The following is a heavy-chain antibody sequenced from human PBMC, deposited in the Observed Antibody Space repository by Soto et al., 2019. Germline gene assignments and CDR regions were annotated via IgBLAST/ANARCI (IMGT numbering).Heavy chain of an antibody. J-gene: IGHJ4*02. D-gene: IGHD2-8*02. CDR2: VSNSGSS. CDR1: RGSVGINSRY. V-gene: IGHV4-61*01. Sequence: QVQLQESGPGLVEPSETLSLLCIVSRGSVGINSRYWSWVRQPPGKGLEWIGYVSNSGSSDYNPSLRSRLTISVDTSKKEFSLRLKSVSTADTALYFCAVGRSPGALEFWGQGTVVTVSS. CDR3: AVGRSPGALEF.